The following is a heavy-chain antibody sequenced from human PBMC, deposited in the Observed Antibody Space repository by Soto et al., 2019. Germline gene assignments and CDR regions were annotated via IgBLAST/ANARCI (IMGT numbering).Heavy chain of an antibody. Sequence: EVQLVESGGGLVQPGGSLRLSCVASGFIFNIYWMHWVRQAPGKGLEWVSRIDNDGSATTYADSVKGRFTISRDNAKNTLFLQMNTLRVDDTAVYYCARDNWNSYWGQGTLVTVSS. CDR2: IDNDGSAT. CDR1: GFIFNIYW. V-gene: IGHV3-74*01. D-gene: IGHD1-1*01. CDR3: ARDNWNSY. J-gene: IGHJ4*02.